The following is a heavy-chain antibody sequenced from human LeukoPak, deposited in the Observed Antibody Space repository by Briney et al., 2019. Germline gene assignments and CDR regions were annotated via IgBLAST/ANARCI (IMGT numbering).Heavy chain of an antibody. J-gene: IGHJ4*02. V-gene: IGHV4-31*03. Sequence: SETLSLTCTVSGGSTSSGGYYWSWIRQHPGKGLEWIGYIYYSGSTYYNPSLKSRVTISVDTSKNQFSLKLSSVTAADTAVYYCARAKQDYDFWSGYHNPFDYWGQGTLVTVSS. D-gene: IGHD3-3*01. CDR3: ARAKQDYDFWSGYHNPFDY. CDR1: GGSTSSGGYY. CDR2: IYYSGST.